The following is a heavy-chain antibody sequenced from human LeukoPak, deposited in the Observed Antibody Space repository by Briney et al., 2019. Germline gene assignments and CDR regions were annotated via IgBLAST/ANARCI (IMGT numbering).Heavy chain of an antibody. V-gene: IGHV4-39*01. CDR3: ARKRGKVLGAQGYCSGGSCYSNYYYYYMDV. Sequence: SETLSLTCTVSGGSISSSSYYWGWIRQPPGKGLEWIGSIYYSGSTYYNPSLKSRVTISVDTSKNQFSLKLSSVTAADTAVYYCARKRGKVLGAQGYCSGGSCYSNYYYYYMDVWGKGTTVTISS. CDR2: IYYSGST. J-gene: IGHJ6*03. D-gene: IGHD2-15*01. CDR1: GGSISSSSYY.